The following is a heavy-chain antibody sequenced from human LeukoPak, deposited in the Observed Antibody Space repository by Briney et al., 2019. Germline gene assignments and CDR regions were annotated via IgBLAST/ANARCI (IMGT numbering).Heavy chain of an antibody. D-gene: IGHD2-2*01. CDR2: FRGSGGST. J-gene: IGHJ4*02. CDR3: AKGDCSSTSCYGPIDY. V-gene: IGHV3-23*01. CDR1: GFTFSSYA. Sequence: GGSLRLSCAASGFTFSSYAMSGVRRAPGKGLGWVSAFRGSGGSTYYADSVKGRFTISRDNSKNTLYLQMNSLRAEDTAVYYCAKGDCSSTSCYGPIDYWGQGTLVTVSS.